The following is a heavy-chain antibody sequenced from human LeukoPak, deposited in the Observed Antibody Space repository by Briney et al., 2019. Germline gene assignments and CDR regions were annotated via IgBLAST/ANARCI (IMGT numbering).Heavy chain of an antibody. J-gene: IGHJ3*02. CDR1: GGTFSSYA. V-gene: IGHV1-69*06. Sequence: SVEVSCKASGGTFSSYAISWVRQAPGQGLEWMGGIIPIFGTANYAQKFQGRVTITADKSTSTAYMELSSLRSEDTAVYYCARGQTYCSGGSCYPLSYAFDIWGQGTMVTVSS. CDR2: IIPIFGTA. D-gene: IGHD2-15*01. CDR3: ARGQTYCSGGSCYPLSYAFDI.